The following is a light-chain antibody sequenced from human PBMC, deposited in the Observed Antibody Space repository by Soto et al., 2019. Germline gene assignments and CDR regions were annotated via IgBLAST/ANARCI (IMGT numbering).Light chain of an antibody. V-gene: IGLV2-14*01. Sequence: QSVLTQPASVSGSPGQSITIACTGTSNDVGDYNYVSWYQHHPGKAPKLLIFEVSNRPSGVSYRFSGSKFGNTASLTISGLQAEDEADYFCTSYATYSTHVFGTGTKVTVL. CDR1: SNDVGDYNY. J-gene: IGLJ1*01. CDR2: EVS. CDR3: TSYATYSTHV.